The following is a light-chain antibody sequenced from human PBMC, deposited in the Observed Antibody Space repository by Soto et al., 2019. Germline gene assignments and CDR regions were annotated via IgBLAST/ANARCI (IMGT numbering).Light chain of an antibody. CDR3: QQYNNWPAEIT. J-gene: IGKJ5*01. CDR1: QTGSNSY. CDR2: GVS. Sequence: IVLTQSPGTLSLSPGERATLSCRASQTGSNSYLAWYQQKSGQAPRLLIYGVSTRATGTPDRSSGSGSGTEFTLTIRRLEPEDSAVYYCQQYNNWPAEITFGQGTRLEIK. V-gene: IGKV3-20*01.